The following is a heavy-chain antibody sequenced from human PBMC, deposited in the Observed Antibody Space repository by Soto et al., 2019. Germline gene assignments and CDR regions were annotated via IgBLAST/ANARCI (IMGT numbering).Heavy chain of an antibody. CDR1: GESISNYY. CDR2: IYKSGT. Sequence: QVQLQESGPGLVKPSETLSLTCTVSGESISNYYWSWIRQPPGKGLEWIGYIYKSGTSYNPSLKSRVTISVDTSTNQISLKLNSVTAADTAVYYCARRGFFDFWGQGSLVTVSS. D-gene: IGHD1-26*01. J-gene: IGHJ4*02. V-gene: IGHV4-59*08. CDR3: ARRGFFDF.